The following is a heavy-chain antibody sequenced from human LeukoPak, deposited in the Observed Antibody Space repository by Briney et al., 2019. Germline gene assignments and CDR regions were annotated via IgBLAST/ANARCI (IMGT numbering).Heavy chain of an antibody. Sequence: PGGSLRLSCAASTFTLSTYWMTWVRRAPGKGLEWVANIKQDGTDKYYVDSVKGRFTISRDNAKNSLYLQMNSLRAEDTAVYYCARGRCNSGRYPDYFGYWGQGTLVTVSS. CDR1: TFTLSTYW. CDR2: IKQDGTDK. J-gene: IGHJ4*02. V-gene: IGHV3-7*03. D-gene: IGHD6-19*01. CDR3: ARGRCNSGRYPDYFGY.